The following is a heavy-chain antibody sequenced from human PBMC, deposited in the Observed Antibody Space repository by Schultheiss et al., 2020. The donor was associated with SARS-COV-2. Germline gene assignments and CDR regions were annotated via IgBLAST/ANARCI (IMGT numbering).Heavy chain of an antibody. J-gene: IGHJ6*03. D-gene: IGHD7-27*01. CDR2: IYYSGST. V-gene: IGHV4-59*12. CDR3: ARDYRHHLGYYYYYMDV. CDR1: GGSISSYY. Sequence: SQTLSLTCTVSGGSISSYYWSWIRQPPGKGLEWIGYIYYSGSTNYNPSLKSRVTISVDTSKNQFSLKLSSVTAADTAVYYCARDYRHHLGYYYYYMDVWGKGTTVTVSS.